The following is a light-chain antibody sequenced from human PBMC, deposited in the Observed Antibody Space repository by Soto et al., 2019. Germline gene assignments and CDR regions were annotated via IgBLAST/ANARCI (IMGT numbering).Light chain of an antibody. CDR2: GAS. CDR1: QSVSSN. V-gene: IGKV3-15*01. CDR3: QQYNNWPQT. Sequence: EIVLAQAPGPLSVSPGERATLSCQASQSVSSNLAWYQQKPGQAPRLLIYGASTRATGIPARFSGSGSGTEFTLTISSLQSEDFAVYYCQQYNNWPQTFGQGTKVDIK. J-gene: IGKJ1*01.